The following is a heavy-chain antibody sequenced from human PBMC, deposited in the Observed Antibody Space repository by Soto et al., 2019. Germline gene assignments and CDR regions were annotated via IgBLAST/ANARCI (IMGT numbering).Heavy chain of an antibody. J-gene: IGHJ4*02. V-gene: IGHV3-23*01. CDR2: ISGSGGST. CDR3: AKSGYSSSWYPPV. Sequence: GGSLRLSCAASGFTFSSYAMSWVRQAPGKGLEWVSAISGSGGSTYYADSVKGRFTISRDNSKNTLYLQMNSLGAEDTAVYYCAKSGYSSSWYPPVWGQGTLVTVSS. CDR1: GFTFSSYA. D-gene: IGHD6-13*01.